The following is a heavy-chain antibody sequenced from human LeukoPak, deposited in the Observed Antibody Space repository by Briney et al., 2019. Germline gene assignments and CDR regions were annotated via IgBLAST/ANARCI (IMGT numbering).Heavy chain of an antibody. CDR1: GYSFTSYW. J-gene: IGHJ4*02. D-gene: IGHD6-13*01. CDR3: VRRSIVAAGSLFDY. V-gene: IGHV5-51*01. CDR2: TYPADSDT. Sequence: ASVKVSCKASGYSFTSYWIGWVRQMPGKGLEYMGITYPADSDTRYSPSFQGQVTISADKSISTAYLQWRSLKASDSAMYYCVRRSIVAAGSLFDYWGQGTLVTVSS.